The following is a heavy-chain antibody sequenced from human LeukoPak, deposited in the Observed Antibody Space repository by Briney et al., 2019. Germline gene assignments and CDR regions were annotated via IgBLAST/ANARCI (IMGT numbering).Heavy chain of an antibody. CDR3: ARDKGGVIATPSDY. V-gene: IGHV3-23*01. CDR1: GFIFGSYA. J-gene: IGHJ4*02. Sequence: GGSLRLSCAASGFIFGSYALTWVRQAPGKGLEWVSAMSGSGGSTYYADSVKGRFTVSRDSSKTTLYLQMNSLRAEDTAVYYCARDKGGVIATPSDYWGQGALVTVSS. CDR2: MSGSGGST. D-gene: IGHD3-22*01.